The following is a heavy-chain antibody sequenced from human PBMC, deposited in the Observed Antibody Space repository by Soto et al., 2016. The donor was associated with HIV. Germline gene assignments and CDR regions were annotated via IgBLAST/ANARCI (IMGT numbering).Heavy chain of an antibody. J-gene: IGHJ4*02. CDR1: GFTFSSYS. Sequence: EVQLVESGGGLVKPGGSLRLSCAASGFTFSSYSMNWVRQAPGKGLEWVSSISSSSSYIYYADSVKGRFTTSRDNAKNSLYLQMNSLRAEDTAVYYCAREEYYGSGSSYYFDYWGQGTLVTVSS. CDR3: AREEYYGSGSSYYFDY. D-gene: IGHD3-10*01. V-gene: IGHV3-21*01. CDR2: ISSSSSYI.